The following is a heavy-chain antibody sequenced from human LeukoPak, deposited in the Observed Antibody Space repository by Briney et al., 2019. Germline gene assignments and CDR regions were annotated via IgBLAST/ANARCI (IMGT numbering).Heavy chain of an antibody. V-gene: IGHV4-39*01. D-gene: IGHD3-10*01. CDR3: ARYVVYGSGKYYFDY. Sequence: SETLSLTCTVSGGSVSSTTYYWSWIRQPPGKGLEWIASINYSGSTYYNPSLESRVTISVDTSENQFSLKLSSVTAADTAVYYCARYVVYGSGKYYFDYWGQGTLVTVSS. CDR1: GGSVSSTTYY. J-gene: IGHJ4*02. CDR2: INYSGST.